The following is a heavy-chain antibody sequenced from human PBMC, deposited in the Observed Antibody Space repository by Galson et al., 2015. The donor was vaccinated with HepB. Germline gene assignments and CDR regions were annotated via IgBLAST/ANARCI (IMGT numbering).Heavy chain of an antibody. CDR2: VYYSGST. CDR3: ARHSYDVLTPYYS. D-gene: IGHD3-9*01. J-gene: IGHJ4*02. V-gene: IGHV4-39*01. CDR1: GVSIISDDYF. Sequence: ETLSLTCTVSGVSIISDDYFWGWIRQPPGKGLEWIGTVYYSGSTYYSPSLKSRVTISVDTSKNQFSLKLNSVTATDTAVYYCARHSYDVLTPYYSWDQGTLVAVSS.